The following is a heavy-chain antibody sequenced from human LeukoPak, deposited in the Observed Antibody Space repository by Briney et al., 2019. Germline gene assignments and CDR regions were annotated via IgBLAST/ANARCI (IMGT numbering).Heavy chain of an antibody. Sequence: PGGSLRLSCAASGFTFSSYGMHWVRQAPGKGLEWVAFIRYDGSNKYYADSMKGRFTISRDNSKNTLYLQMNSLSVEDTAVYYCAKGPTGSDYYYYYMDVWSKGTTVTVSS. CDR3: AKGPTGSDYYYYYMDV. CDR1: GFTFSSYG. J-gene: IGHJ6*03. CDR2: IRYDGSNK. D-gene: IGHD3-9*01. V-gene: IGHV3-30*02.